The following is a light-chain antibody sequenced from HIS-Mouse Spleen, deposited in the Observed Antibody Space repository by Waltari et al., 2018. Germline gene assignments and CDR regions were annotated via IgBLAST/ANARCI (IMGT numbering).Light chain of an antibody. J-gene: IGLJ2*01. CDR2: DVS. CDR1: SSDVGGYNY. V-gene: IGLV2-14*03. CDR3: SSYTSSSFNVV. Sequence: QAALTQPAPVSGSPGQSTPISRPVTSSDVGGYNYVSWYQQNPGNAPKLMIYDVSNRPSGVSNRFSGSKSGNTASLTISGLQAEDEADYYCSSYTSSSFNVVFGGGTKLTVL.